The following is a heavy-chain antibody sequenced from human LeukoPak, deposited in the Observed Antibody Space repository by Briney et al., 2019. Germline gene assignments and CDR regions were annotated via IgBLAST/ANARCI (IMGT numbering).Heavy chain of an antibody. CDR3: ARGIYGVDY. Sequence: SETLSLTCTVSGGSISSSSYYWGWIRQPPGKGLEWIGYIYYSGSTNYNPSLKSRVTISVDTSKNQFSLKLSSVTAADTAVYYCARGIYGVDYWGQGTLVTVSS. CDR1: GGSISSSSYY. D-gene: IGHD4-17*01. J-gene: IGHJ4*02. CDR2: IYYSGST. V-gene: IGHV4-61*05.